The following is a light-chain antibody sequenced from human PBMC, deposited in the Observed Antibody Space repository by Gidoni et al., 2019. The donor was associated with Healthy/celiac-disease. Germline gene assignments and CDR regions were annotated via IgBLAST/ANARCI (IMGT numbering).Light chain of an antibody. CDR2: GAS. CDR1: QSVSSSY. CDR3: QQYGSSPQT. V-gene: IGKV3-20*01. Sequence: EIVLTQSPGTLSLSPGERATLSCRASQSVSSSYLAWYQQKPVQAPRLLIYGASSRATGIPDRFSGSGSGTDFTLTINRLEPEDFAVYYCQQYGSSPQTFGQGTKVEIK. J-gene: IGKJ1*01.